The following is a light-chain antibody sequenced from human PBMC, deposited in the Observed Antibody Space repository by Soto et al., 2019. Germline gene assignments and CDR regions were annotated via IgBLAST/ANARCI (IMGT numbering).Light chain of an antibody. V-gene: IGKV3-20*01. Sequence: EIVLTQSPGTLSLSPGERATQSCRTSQSISSNYLAWYQQKPGQAPRLLIYAASSRSTGIPDRFSGSGSWTDFTLTVSRLEPEDVAVYYCQQYVLGLTFGPSTKVDIK. CDR3: QQYVLGLT. CDR2: AAS. J-gene: IGKJ3*01. CDR1: QSISSNY.